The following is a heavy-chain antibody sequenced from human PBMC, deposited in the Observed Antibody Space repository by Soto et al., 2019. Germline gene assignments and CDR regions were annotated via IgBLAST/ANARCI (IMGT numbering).Heavy chain of an antibody. CDR3: ALSRPYYYDSSGYYYSPFDY. D-gene: IGHD3-22*01. CDR2: IYPGDSDT. CDR1: GYSFTSYW. V-gene: IGHV5-51*01. J-gene: IGHJ4*02. Sequence: PGESLKISCKGSGYSFTSYWIGWVRQMPGKGLEWMGIIYPGDSDTRYSPSFQGQVTISADKSISTAYLQWSSLKASDTAMYYCALSRPYYYDSSGYYYSPFDYWGQGTLVTVSS.